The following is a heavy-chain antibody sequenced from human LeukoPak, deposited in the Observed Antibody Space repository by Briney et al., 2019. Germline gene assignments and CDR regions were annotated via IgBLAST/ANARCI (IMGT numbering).Heavy chain of an antibody. Sequence: KPSETLSLTCTVSGGSISSYYGSWIRQPAGKGRECIGRIYTSGSTNYNPSLKSRVTMSVDTSKNQFSLKLSSVTAADTAVYYCARNAYSNYLIPGYYYYGMDVWGQGTTVTVSS. D-gene: IGHD4-11*01. CDR2: IYTSGST. CDR3: ARNAYSNYLIPGYYYYGMDV. CDR1: GGSISSYY. V-gene: IGHV4-4*07. J-gene: IGHJ6*02.